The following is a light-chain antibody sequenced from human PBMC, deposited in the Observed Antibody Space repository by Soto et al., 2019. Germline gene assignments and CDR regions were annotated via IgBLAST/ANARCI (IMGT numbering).Light chain of an antibody. Sequence: DIVMTQSPDSLAVSLGERATINCESNQSVLYSSNNKNYFAWYQQKAGQSPKLLIYWTSPRESGVPARFSGSGSGTAFTLTISSLQAEDVAVYYCQQYYSAPYTFGQGTKLEIK. CDR1: QSVLYSSNNKNY. CDR3: QQYYSAPYT. CDR2: WTS. J-gene: IGKJ2*01. V-gene: IGKV4-1*01.